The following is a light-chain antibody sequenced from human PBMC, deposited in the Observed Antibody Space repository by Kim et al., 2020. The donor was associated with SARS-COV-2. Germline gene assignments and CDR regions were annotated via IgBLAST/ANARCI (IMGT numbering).Light chain of an antibody. V-gene: IGLV2-14*03. J-gene: IGLJ2*01. CDR2: VVS. Sequence: GQSLTIPCTGTSSDVGGYNYVSWYQQHPGKAPKLMIYVVSNRPSGVSNRFSGSKSGNTASLTISGLQAEDEADYYCSSYTSSSTGVFGGGTQLPVL. CDR3: SSYTSSSTGV. CDR1: SSDVGGYNY.